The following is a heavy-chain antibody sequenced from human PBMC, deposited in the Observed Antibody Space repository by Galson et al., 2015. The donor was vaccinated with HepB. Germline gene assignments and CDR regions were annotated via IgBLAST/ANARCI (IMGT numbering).Heavy chain of an antibody. CDR3: ARDPLGYCSGGSCPVDYFDY. Sequence: SLRLSCAASGFTFSSYSMNWVRQAPGKGLEWVSSISSSSSYIYYADSVKGRFTISRDNAKNSLYLQMNSLRAEDTAVYYCARDPLGYCSGGSCPVDYFDYWGQGTLVTVSS. J-gene: IGHJ4*02. V-gene: IGHV3-21*01. D-gene: IGHD2-15*01. CDR2: ISSSSSYI. CDR1: GFTFSSYS.